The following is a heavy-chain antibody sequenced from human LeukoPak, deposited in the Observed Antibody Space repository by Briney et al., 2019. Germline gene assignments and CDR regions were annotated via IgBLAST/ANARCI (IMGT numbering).Heavy chain of an antibody. CDR1: GGFISSSSYF. CDR2: IYYSGST. D-gene: IGHD3-10*01. V-gene: IGHV4-39*01. J-gene: IGHJ4*02. CDR3: ARHLYGSVDY. Sequence: PSETLSLTCTVSGGFISSSSYFWGWIRQPPGKGLEWIGSIYYSGSTYYNPSLKSRVTISVDTSKNQFSLKLSSVTAADTAVYYCARHLYGSVDYWGQGTLVTVSS.